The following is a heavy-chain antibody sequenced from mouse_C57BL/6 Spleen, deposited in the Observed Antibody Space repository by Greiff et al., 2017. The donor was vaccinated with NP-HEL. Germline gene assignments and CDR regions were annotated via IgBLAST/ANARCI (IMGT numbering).Heavy chain of an antibody. D-gene: IGHD1-2*01. J-gene: IGHJ3*01. CDR3: ARERGSSNYGEEFAY. V-gene: IGHV5-4*01. CDR1: GFTFSSYA. Sequence: EVKVVESGGGLVKPGGSLKLSCAASGFTFSSYAMSWVRQTPEKRLEWVATISDGGSYTYYPDNVKGRFTISRDNAKNNLYLQMSHLKSEDTAMYYCARERGSSNYGEEFAYWGQGTLVTVSA. CDR2: ISDGGSYT.